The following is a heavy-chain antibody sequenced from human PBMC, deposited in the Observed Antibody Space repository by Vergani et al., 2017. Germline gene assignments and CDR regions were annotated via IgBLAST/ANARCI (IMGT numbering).Heavy chain of an antibody. CDR3: ARGDYGNLTGYRY. Sequence: QVQVVQSGAEVKKSGASVKVSCKTSGYTFSNYYMHWVRQAPGQGLEWMGIINPSGGHTNYAQKFKGRVTMTRDTSTSTVYMELSSLRSEDTAIYYCARGDYGNLTGYRYWVEGTLDTVS. V-gene: IGHV1-46*03. CDR1: GYTFSNYY. CDR2: INPSGGHT. J-gene: IGHJ4*02. D-gene: IGHD3-9*01.